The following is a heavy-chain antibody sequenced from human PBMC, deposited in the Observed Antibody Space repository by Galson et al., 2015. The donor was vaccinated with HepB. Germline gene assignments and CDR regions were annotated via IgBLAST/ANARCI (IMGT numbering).Heavy chain of an antibody. J-gene: IGHJ5*02. CDR1: GFSLSTSGVG. V-gene: IGHV2-5*02. CDR3: AHIGCSGGSCYHRFDP. D-gene: IGHD2-15*01. CDR2: IYWDDDN. Sequence: PALVKPTQTLTLTCTFSGFSLSTSGVGVGWIRQPPGKALEWLALIYWDDDNRYSPSLKSRLTITKDTSKNQVVLTMTNMDPVDTATYYCAHIGCSGGSCYHRFDPWGQGTLVTVSS.